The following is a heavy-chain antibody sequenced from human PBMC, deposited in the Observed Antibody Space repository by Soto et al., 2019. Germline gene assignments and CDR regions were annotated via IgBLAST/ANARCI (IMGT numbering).Heavy chain of an antibody. CDR1: GFTFDDYA. D-gene: IGHD6-13*01. J-gene: IGHJ4*02. CDR3: AKDMGAEQQLALDY. CDR2: ISWNSGSI. Sequence: EVQLVESGGGLVQPGRSLRLSCAASGFTFDDYAMHWVRQAPGKGLEWVSGISWNSGSIGYADSVKGRFTISRDNAKNSLDLQMNSLRAEDTALYYCAKDMGAEQQLALDYWGQGTLVTVSS. V-gene: IGHV3-9*01.